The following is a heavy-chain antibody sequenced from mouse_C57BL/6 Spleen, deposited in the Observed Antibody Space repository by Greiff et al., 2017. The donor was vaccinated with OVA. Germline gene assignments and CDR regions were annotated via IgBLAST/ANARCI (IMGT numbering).Heavy chain of an antibody. CDR3: DHSTTVEDWYFDV. J-gene: IGHJ1*03. CDR2: ISYDGSN. D-gene: IGHD1-1*01. CDR1: GYSITSGYY. Sequence: EVKLQESGPGLVKPSQSLSLTCSVTGYSITSGYYWNWIRQFPGNKLEWMGYISYDGSNNYNPSLKNRISITRDTSKNQFFLKLNSVTTEDTATYYCDHSTTVEDWYFDVWGTGTTVTVSS. V-gene: IGHV3-6*01.